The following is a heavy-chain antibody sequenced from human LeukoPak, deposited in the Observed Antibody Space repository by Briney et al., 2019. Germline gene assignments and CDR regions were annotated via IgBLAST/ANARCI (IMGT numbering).Heavy chain of an antibody. J-gene: IGHJ3*02. D-gene: IGHD2-21*02. CDR3: ARGTIVVVTARYAFDI. CDR2: INSDGSST. CDR1: GFTFSSYW. V-gene: IGHV3-74*01. Sequence: GGSLRLSCAASGFTFSSYWMHWVRQAPGKGLVWVSRINSDGSSTSYADSVKGRFTISRDNAKNSLYLQMNSLRAEDTAVYYCARGTIVVVTARYAFDIWGQGTMVTVSS.